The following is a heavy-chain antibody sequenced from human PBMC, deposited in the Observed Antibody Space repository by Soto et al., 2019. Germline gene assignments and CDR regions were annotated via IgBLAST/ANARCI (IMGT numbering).Heavy chain of an antibody. Sequence: SETLSLTCTVSGDSMSSYYWSWIRQPPGKGLEWIGYIYYSGSTTYNPSLRSRVAMSVDTSKNQFSLRLSSVTAADTAVYYCARAKSNYQTFDHWGQGSQVTVSS. CDR2: IYYSGST. V-gene: IGHV4-59*01. CDR3: ARAKSNYQTFDH. D-gene: IGHD4-4*01. CDR1: GDSMSSYY. J-gene: IGHJ4*02.